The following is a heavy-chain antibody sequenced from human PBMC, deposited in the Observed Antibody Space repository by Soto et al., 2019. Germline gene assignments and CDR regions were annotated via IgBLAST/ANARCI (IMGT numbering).Heavy chain of an antibody. D-gene: IGHD2-15*01. J-gene: IGHJ6*02. CDR1: GFTFSSYG. Sequence: QVQLVESGGGVVQPGRSLRLSCAASGFTFSSYGMHWVRQAPGKGLEWVAVISYDGSNKYYADSVKGRFTISRDNSKNTLYLQRNSLRAEDTAVYYCAKQVGVVVAATGGMDVWGQGTTVTVSS. CDR2: ISYDGSNK. V-gene: IGHV3-30*18. CDR3: AKQVGVVVAATGGMDV.